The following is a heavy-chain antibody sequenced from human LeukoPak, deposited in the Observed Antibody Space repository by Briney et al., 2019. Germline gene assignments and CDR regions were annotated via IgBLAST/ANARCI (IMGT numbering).Heavy chain of an antibody. D-gene: IGHD3-10*01. CDR1: GFTFSSYA. V-gene: IGHV3-23*01. CDR3: AKVDGSGSYLAYGLRFDY. CDR2: ISGSGGST. Sequence: PGGSLRLSCAASGFTFSSYAMSWVRQAPGKGLEWVSAISGSGGSTYYADSVKGRFTISRDNSKNTLYLQMNSLRAEDTAVYYRAKVDGSGSYLAYGLRFDYRGQGTLVTVSS. J-gene: IGHJ4*02.